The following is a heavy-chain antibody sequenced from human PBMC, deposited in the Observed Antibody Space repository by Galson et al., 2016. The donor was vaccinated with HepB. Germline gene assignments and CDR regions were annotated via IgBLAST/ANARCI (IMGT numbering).Heavy chain of an antibody. Sequence: YWGWIRRPPGKGLEWIGNIYHSGSTFYNPSLKSRVTISVDTSKNQFFLKLSSVTAADTAVYYCARRGVSRTVLMWFGASYYFDYWGQGTLVTVSS. J-gene: IGHJ4*02. CDR1: Y. V-gene: IGHV4-39*01. CDR2: IYHSGST. D-gene: IGHD3-10*01. CDR3: ARRGVSRTVLMWFGASYYFDY.